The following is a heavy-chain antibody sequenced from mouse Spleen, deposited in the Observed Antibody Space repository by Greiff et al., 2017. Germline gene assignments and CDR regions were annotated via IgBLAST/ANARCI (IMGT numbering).Heavy chain of an antibody. CDR3: ARLGRYYGSSYDY. CDR2: ISSGGSYT. V-gene: IGHV5-6*02. CDR1: GFTFSSYG. J-gene: IGHJ2*01. D-gene: IGHD1-1*01. Sequence: DVMLVESGGDLVKPGGSLKLSCAASGFTFSSYGMSWVRQTPDKRLEWVATISSGGSYTYYPDSVKGRFTISRDNAKNTLYLQMSSLKSEDTAMYYCARLGRYYGSSYDYWGQGTTLTVSS.